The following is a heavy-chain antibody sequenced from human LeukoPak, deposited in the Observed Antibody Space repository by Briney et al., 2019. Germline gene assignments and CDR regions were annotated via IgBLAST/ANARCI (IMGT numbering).Heavy chain of an antibody. CDR3: ARHIHYYDSSGLDY. CDR1: GGSISSSSYY. D-gene: IGHD3-22*01. CDR2: IYYSGST. V-gene: IGHV4-39*01. J-gene: IGHJ4*02. Sequence: PSETLSLTCTVSGGSISSSSYYWGWIRQPPGKGLEWIGSIYYSGSTYYNPSLKSRVTISVDTSKNQFSLKLSSVTAADTAVYYCARHIHYYDSSGLDYWGQGTLVTVSS.